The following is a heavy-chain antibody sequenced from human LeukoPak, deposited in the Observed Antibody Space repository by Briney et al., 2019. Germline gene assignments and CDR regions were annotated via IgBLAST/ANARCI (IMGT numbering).Heavy chain of an antibody. CDR3: AREPSIGNFDY. J-gene: IGHJ4*02. CDR1: GFTFSSYG. V-gene: IGHV3-23*01. CDR2: ISGSGGST. Sequence: GGSLRLSCAASGFTFSSYGMSWVRQAPGKGLEWVSAISGSGGSTYYADSVKGRFTISRDNAKNSLYLQMNSLRAEDTAVYYCAREPSIGNFDYWGQGTLVTVSS. D-gene: IGHD1-26*01.